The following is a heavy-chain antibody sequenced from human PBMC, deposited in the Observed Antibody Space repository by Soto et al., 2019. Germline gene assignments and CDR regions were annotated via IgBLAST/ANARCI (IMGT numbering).Heavy chain of an antibody. V-gene: IGHV4-30-2*01. Sequence: PSETLSLTCAVSGGYISSGGYSWSWIRQPPGKGLEWIGYIYHSGSTYYNPSLKSRVAISVDTSKNQFSLYLNSVTAADTAVYYCARWVEVSLDYFDSWGQGTPVTVSS. CDR2: IYHSGST. J-gene: IGHJ4*02. D-gene: IGHD2-15*01. CDR3: ARWVEVSLDYFDS. CDR1: GGYISSGGYS.